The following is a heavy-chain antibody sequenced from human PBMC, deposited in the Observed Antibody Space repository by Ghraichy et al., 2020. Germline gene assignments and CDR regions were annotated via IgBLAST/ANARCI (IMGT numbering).Heavy chain of an antibody. J-gene: IGHJ5*02. CDR3: ARVKNDVFDP. CDR2: ISGSGGST. V-gene: IGHV3-20*01. CDR1: GFNFDDFG. Sequence: GGSLRLSCAASGFNFDDFGMGWVRRAPGKGLEWVSGISGSGGSTGYADSVQGRFIISRDNAKQSLYLQMNGLRADDTAFYHCARVKNDVFDPWGPGTLVTVSS. D-gene: IGHD1-1*01.